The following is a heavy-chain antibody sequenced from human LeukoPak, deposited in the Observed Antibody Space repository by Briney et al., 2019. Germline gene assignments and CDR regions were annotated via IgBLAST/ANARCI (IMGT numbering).Heavy chain of an antibody. D-gene: IGHD3-3*01. Sequence: ASVKVSCKASGYTFTSYGISWARQAPGQGLEWMGWISAYNGNTNYAQKLQGRVTMTTDTSTSTAYMELRSLRSDDTAVYYCARDSGDYDFWRGYFDWGQGTLVTVSS. CDR3: ARDSGDYDFWRGYFD. V-gene: IGHV1-18*01. CDR1: GYTFTSYG. J-gene: IGHJ4*02. CDR2: ISAYNGNT.